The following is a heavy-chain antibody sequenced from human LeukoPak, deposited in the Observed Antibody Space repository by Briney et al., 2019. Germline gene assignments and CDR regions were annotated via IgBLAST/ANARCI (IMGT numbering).Heavy chain of an antibody. D-gene: IGHD1-26*01. CDR1: GFTFSSYA. V-gene: IGHV3-23*01. CDR3: ARRRDSGSLQHFDY. CDR2: ISGSDAGT. J-gene: IGHJ4*02. Sequence: PGGSLRLSCAASGFTFSSYAMSWVRQIPGKGLEWVSAISGSDAGTYYADSVKGRFTISRDNSKNTLYLQMNRLRAEDTAVYYCARRRDSGSLQHFDYWGQGTLVTVSS.